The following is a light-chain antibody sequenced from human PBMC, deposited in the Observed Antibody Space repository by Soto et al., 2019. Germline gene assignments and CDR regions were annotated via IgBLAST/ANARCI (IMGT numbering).Light chain of an antibody. CDR3: AAWDDSLNGDV. V-gene: IGLV1-44*01. CDR2: SHN. CDR1: SSNIGSNA. J-gene: IGLJ1*01. Sequence: QSVLTQPPSASGTPGQRVTISCSGSSSNIGSNAVNWYQHLPGTAPKLLIYSHNQRPSGVPDRFSGSTSGTSASLAISGLQSEDEADYYCAAWDDSLNGDVFGTGTKVTVL.